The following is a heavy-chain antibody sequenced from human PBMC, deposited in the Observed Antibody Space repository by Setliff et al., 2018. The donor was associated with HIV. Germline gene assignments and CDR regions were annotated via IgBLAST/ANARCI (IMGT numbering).Heavy chain of an antibody. V-gene: IGHV1-69*13. Sequence: GASVKVSCKASGGTFSSYAISWVRQAPGQGLEWMGGIIPIFGPTNYAQKFQGRLTITADEATSTAYMELSSLRSEDTAVYYCARDRYSGSSTDYWGQGTLVTVSS. J-gene: IGHJ4*02. CDR2: IIPIFGPT. D-gene: IGHD1-26*01. CDR1: GGTFSSYA. CDR3: ARDRYSGSSTDY.